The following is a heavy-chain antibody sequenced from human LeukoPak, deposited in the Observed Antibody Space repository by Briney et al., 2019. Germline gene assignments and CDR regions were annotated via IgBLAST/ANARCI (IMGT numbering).Heavy chain of an antibody. Sequence: GGSLRLSCAASGFTFSSYSMNWVRQAPGKGLEYVSYISSGSGTIYYADSVKGRFTISRDNAKNSLYLQMNSLSAEDTAVYYCARGAAPIYDFWSGYYPRLNNWFDPWGQGTLVTVSS. V-gene: IGHV3-48*04. CDR3: ARGAAPIYDFWSGYYPRLNNWFDP. CDR1: GFTFSSYS. D-gene: IGHD3-3*01. CDR2: ISSGSGTI. J-gene: IGHJ5*02.